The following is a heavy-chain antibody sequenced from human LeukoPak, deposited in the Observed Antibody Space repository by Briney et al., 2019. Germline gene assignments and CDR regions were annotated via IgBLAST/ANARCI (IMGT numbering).Heavy chain of an antibody. CDR2: VFYSGST. D-gene: IGHD4-11*01. CDR1: GVSMSGYF. J-gene: IGHJ4*02. V-gene: IGHV4-59*08. Sequence: SETLSLTCTVSGVSMSGYFWSWLRQPPGPGLEWICYVFYSGSTNGNPSLESRVTISVDTSKNQFFLKLNSVTAADTAVYYCARHKGGYNNYPFDYWGQGTLVTVSS. CDR3: ARHKGGYNNYPFDY.